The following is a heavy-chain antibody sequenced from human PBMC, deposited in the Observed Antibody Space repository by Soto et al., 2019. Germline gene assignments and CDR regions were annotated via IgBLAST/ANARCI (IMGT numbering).Heavy chain of an antibody. V-gene: IGHV3-23*01. CDR1: GFTFSSHS. J-gene: IGHJ4*02. CDR2: ISTSGSGT. Sequence: EVQLLESGGGLVQPGGSLRLSCVVSGFTFSSHSMSWVRQAPGKGLERVSSISTSGSGTYHADSMKGRFAISRDNSTNTLFLQIISLRAEDTPEYYCARGSSELGYWGQGTLVTVSS. D-gene: IGHD3-10*01. CDR3: ARGSSELGY.